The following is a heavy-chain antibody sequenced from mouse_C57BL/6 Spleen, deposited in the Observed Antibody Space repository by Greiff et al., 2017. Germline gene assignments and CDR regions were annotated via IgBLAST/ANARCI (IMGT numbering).Heavy chain of an antibody. CDR2: ISNGGGST. CDR3: ARQGDYDVGGFAY. D-gene: IGHD2-4*01. Sequence: EVQLVESGGGLVQPGGSLKLSCAASGFTFSDYYMYWVRQTPEKRLEWVAYISNGGGSTYYPDTVKGRFTISRDNAKNTLYLQMSRLKSEDTAMYYCARQGDYDVGGFAYWGQGTLVTVSA. J-gene: IGHJ3*01. V-gene: IGHV5-12*01. CDR1: GFTFSDYY.